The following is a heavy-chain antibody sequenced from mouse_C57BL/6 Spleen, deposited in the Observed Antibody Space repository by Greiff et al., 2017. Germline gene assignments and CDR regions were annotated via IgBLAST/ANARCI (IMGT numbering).Heavy chain of an antibody. D-gene: IGHD2-4*01. CDR3: ARMITTGAMDY. Sequence: EVQLQESGGGLVKPGGSLKLSCAASGFTFSDYGMHWVRQAPEKGLEWVAYISSGSSTIYYADTVKGRFTISRDNAKNTLFLQMTSLRSEDTAMYYCARMITTGAMDYWGQGTSVTVSS. V-gene: IGHV5-17*01. CDR2: ISSGSSTI. CDR1: GFTFSDYG. J-gene: IGHJ4*01.